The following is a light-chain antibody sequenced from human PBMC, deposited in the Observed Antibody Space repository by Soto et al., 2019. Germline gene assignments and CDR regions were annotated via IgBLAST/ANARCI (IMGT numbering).Light chain of an antibody. J-gene: IGKJ3*01. Sequence: EIVLTQSPGTLSLSPGERVTLSCRASQSVTRSFLAWYQQKPGQAPRLLIYGASSRATGIPDRFSGSGSGTDFSLTISRLEPEEFAVYDGHEYDSSPQAFGPGTKVDIK. V-gene: IGKV3-20*01. CDR2: GAS. CDR3: HEYDSSPQA. CDR1: QSVTRSF.